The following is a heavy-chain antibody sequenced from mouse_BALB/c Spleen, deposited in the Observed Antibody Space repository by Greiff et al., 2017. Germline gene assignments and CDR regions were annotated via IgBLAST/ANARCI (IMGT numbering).Heavy chain of an antibody. Sequence: EVQLVESGGGLVQPGGSLKLSCAASGFTFSSYTMSWVRQTPEKRLEWVAYISNGGGSTYYPDTVKGRFTISRDNAKNTLYLQMSSLKSEDTAMYYCARHWGRLRGYAMDYWGQGTSVTVSS. CDR2: ISNGGGST. CDR1: GFTFSSYT. D-gene: IGHD1-2*01. V-gene: IGHV5-12-2*01. CDR3: ARHWGRLRGYAMDY. J-gene: IGHJ4*01.